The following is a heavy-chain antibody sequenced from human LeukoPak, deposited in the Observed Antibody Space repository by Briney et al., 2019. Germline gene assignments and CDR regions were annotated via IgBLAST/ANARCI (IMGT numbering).Heavy chain of an antibody. Sequence: ASVKVSCKASGYTFSSYDISWVRQAPGQGLEWMGWISTYNGNARYAQKLQGRVTLTTDTSTSTAYMELRSLRSDDTAVYYCAAHITAVPYWGQGTLVTVSS. CDR3: AAHITAVPY. V-gene: IGHV1-18*01. CDR2: ISTYNGNA. J-gene: IGHJ4*02. CDR1: GYTFSSYD. D-gene: IGHD6-13*01.